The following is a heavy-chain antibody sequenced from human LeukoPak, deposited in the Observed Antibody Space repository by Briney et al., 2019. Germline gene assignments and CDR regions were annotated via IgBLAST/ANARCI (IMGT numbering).Heavy chain of an antibody. CDR3: ARWYYDSSGYRYFDY. J-gene: IGHJ4*02. CDR1: GGSFSGYS. V-gene: IGHV4-34*01. D-gene: IGHD3-22*01. CDR2: INHSGST. Sequence: SETLSLTCAVYGGSFSGYSWSWIRQPPGKGLEWIGEINHSGSTNYNPSLKSRVTISVDTSKNQFSLKLSSVTAADTAVFFCARWYYDSSGYRYFDYWGQGTLVTVSS.